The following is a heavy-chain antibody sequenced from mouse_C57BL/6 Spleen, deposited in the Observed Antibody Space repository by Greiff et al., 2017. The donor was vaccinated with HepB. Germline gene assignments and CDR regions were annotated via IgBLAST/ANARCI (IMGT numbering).Heavy chain of an antibody. D-gene: IGHD2-4*01. V-gene: IGHV5-12*01. J-gene: IGHJ3*01. CDR3: ARPCYDYDGGFAY. CDR2: ISNGGGST. CDR1: GFTFSDYY. Sequence: EVNVVESGGGLVQPGGSLKLSCAASGFTFSDYYMYWVRQTPEKRLEWVAYISNGGGSTYYPDTVKGRFTISRDNAKNTLYLQMSRLKSEDTAMYYCARPCYDYDGGFAYWGQGTLVTVSA.